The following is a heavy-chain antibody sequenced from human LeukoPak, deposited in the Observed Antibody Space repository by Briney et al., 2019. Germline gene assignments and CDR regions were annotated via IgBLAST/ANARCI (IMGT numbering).Heavy chain of an antibody. D-gene: IGHD5-18*01. V-gene: IGHV1-2*02. Sequence: ASVKVSCKASGYTFTGYYMHWVRQAPGQGLEWMGWINPNSGGTNYAQKFQGRVTMTRDTSISTAYMELSRLRSDDTAVYYCARYSYGTKDDAFDIWGQGTMVTVSS. J-gene: IGHJ3*02. CDR3: ARYSYGTKDDAFDI. CDR2: INPNSGGT. CDR1: GYTFTGYY.